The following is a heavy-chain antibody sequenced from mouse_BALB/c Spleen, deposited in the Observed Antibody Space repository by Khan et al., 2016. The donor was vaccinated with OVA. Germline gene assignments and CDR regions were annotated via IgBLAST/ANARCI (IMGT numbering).Heavy chain of an antibody. V-gene: IGHV3-2*02. CDR2: ISYSGST. D-gene: IGHD1-2*01. J-gene: IGHJ2*01. Sequence: EVKVEESGPGLVKPSQSLSLTCTVTGYSITSGYGWNWIRQFPGSKLEWMGYISYSGSTNYNPSLKSRLSITRDTSKNQFFLQLNSVTTEDTATYYCARTARIKYWGQGTTLTVSS. CDR1: GYSITSGYG. CDR3: ARTARIKY.